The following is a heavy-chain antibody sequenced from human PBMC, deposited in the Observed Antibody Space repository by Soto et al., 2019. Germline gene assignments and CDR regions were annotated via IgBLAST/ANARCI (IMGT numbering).Heavy chain of an antibody. CDR2: INHSGST. V-gene: IGHV4-34*01. CDR1: GGSFSGYY. D-gene: IGHD2-15*01. Sequence: SETLSLTCAVYGGSFSGYYWSWIRQPPGKGLEWIGEINHSGSTNYNPSLKSRVTISVDTSKNQFSLKLSSVTAADTAVYYCARALGCSGGSCYGWFDPWGQGTLVTGS. CDR3: ARALGCSGGSCYGWFDP. J-gene: IGHJ5*02.